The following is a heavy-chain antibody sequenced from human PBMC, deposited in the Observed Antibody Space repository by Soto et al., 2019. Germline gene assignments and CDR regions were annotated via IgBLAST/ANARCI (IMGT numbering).Heavy chain of an antibody. J-gene: IGHJ4*02. Sequence: QVQLVQSGAEVKKPGTSVKVSCKASGYTFTSYGFSWVRQAPGQGLEWMGWISPYNRDTNYAQRLQGRVTMTTDTSTSTAYMELRSLGSDDTAVYYCARASGWPYYFDYWGQGTLVAVSS. CDR2: ISPYNRDT. CDR3: ARASGWPYYFDY. D-gene: IGHD6-19*01. CDR1: GYTFTSYG. V-gene: IGHV1-18*01.